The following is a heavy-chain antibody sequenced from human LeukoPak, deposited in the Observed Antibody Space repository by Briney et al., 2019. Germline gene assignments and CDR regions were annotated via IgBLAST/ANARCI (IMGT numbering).Heavy chain of an antibody. CDR3: ARERGYCGAGTCYPFDN. CDR1: GYFFISYY. V-gene: IGHV1-46*01. Sequence: EASVKVSCKPSGYFFISYYMHWVRQAPGQGLEWMGVINPRGGGATYAQNFQGRVTLTSDTSTSTFYMELSSLRSEDTAVYYCARERGYCGAGTCYPFDNWGQGTLVTVSS. D-gene: IGHD2-15*01. CDR2: INPRGGGA. J-gene: IGHJ4*02.